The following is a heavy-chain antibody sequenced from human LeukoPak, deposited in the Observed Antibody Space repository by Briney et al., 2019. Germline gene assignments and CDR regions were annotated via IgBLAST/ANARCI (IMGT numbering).Heavy chain of an antibody. J-gene: IGHJ3*02. CDR3: ARDGKYYYGFGDAFDI. CDR1: GFTFSSYA. D-gene: IGHD3-10*01. CDR2: ISYDGSNK. V-gene: IGHV3-30-3*01. Sequence: PGRSLRLSCAASGFTFSSYAMHWVRQAPGKGLERVAVISYDGSNKYYADSVKGRFTISRDNSKNTLYLQMNSLRAEDTAVYYCARDGKYYYGFGDAFDIWGQGTMVTVSS.